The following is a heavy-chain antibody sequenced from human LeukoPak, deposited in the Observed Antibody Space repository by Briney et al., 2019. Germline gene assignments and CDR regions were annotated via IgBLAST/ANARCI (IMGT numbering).Heavy chain of an antibody. V-gene: IGHV3-64*04. CDR3: ASDYGGNCCSYFDY. CDR1: GFTFSSYA. CDR2: ISSNGGST. J-gene: IGHJ4*02. D-gene: IGHD4-23*01. Sequence: GGSLRLSCAASGFTFSSYAMHWVRQAPGKGLEFVSAISSNGGSTYYADSVKGRFTISRDNSKNTLYLQMNTLRGEDTAMYYCASDYGGNCCSYFDYWGQGTLVTVSS.